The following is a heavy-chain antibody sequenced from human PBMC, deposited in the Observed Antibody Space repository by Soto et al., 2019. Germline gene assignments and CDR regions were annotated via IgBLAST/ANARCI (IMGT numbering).Heavy chain of an antibody. V-gene: IGHV4-4*07. CDR1: GGSPSSDT. J-gene: IGHJ3*02. CDR2: IYSNGKA. D-gene: IGHD2-2*01. Sequence: GTLAPTSTVSGGSPSSDTRNLVRQAGGKGLEWIGRIYSNGKAYYNPSLKSRVTMSLDTLNNQVSLRLTSVTAADTAKYYCARERTYQLSGDDTLDIWGLGTMVTVSS. CDR3: ARERTYQLSGDDTLDI.